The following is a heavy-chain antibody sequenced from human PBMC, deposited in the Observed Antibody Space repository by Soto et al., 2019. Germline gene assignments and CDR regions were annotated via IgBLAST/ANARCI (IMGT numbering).Heavy chain of an antibody. V-gene: IGHV3-7*01. CDR2: IKEDGSEK. CDR1: GFTFSYYW. CDR3: SRDVVVGARALNY. D-gene: IGHD2-15*01. Sequence: GGSLRLSCAASGFTFSYYWMTWVRQAPGKGLEWVANIKEDGSEKHYVDSVKGRFTISRDNAKNSLYLQMNSLRVEDTAVYFCSRDVVVGARALNYWGQGALVTVSS. J-gene: IGHJ4*02.